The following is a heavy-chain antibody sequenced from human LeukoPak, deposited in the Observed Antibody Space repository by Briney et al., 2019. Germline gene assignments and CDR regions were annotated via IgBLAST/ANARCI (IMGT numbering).Heavy chain of an antibody. CDR3: VRTLYDFWSGTYDF. V-gene: IGHV3-23*05. CDR1: GFTLSHYA. CDR2: IHSRGATT. D-gene: IGHD3-3*01. Sequence: PGGSLRVSCVASGFTLSHYAMSWVRQAPGKGLEWGPGIHSRGATTYHSESVKGRFTISRGNSGNSLSLQMSSLRPEDTAVYYCVRTLYDFWSGTYDFWGQGTLVTVSS. J-gene: IGHJ4*02.